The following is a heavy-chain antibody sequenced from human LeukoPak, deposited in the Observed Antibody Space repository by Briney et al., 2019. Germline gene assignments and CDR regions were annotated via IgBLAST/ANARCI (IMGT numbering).Heavy chain of an antibody. J-gene: IGHJ6*03. CDR2: IGGSGSFI. Sequence: GGSLRLSCVGSGFTFSTYSIKWVRQAPGKGLEWVSHIGGSGSFIYYADSVKGRFTISRDNAKNSVYLQMNSLRDEDTAVYFCARLLATWDYYYMDVWGKGATVTVSS. V-gene: IGHV3-48*02. CDR3: ARLLATWDYYYMDV. CDR1: GFTFSTYS. D-gene: IGHD3-3*02.